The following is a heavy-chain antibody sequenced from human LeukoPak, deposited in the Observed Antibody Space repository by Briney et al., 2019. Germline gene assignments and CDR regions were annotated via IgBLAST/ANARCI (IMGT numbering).Heavy chain of an antibody. CDR1: GGSISGWY. Sequence: SETLSLTCSVSGGSISGWYWTWIRQPPGKGLEWIGDIYGSGSTNSNASLKSRVTMSLDTSRNRISLNLTSVTATDTAVYYCARQTTLPGFAGGLGFNYWGPGTLVTVSS. J-gene: IGHJ4*02. CDR3: ARQTTLPGFAGGLGFNY. D-gene: IGHD1-1*01. CDR2: IYGSGST. V-gene: IGHV4-59*08.